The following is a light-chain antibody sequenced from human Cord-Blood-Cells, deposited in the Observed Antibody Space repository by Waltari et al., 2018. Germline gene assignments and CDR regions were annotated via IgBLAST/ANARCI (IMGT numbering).Light chain of an antibody. CDR3: QQSYSTIP. Sequence: DIQMTQSPSSLSASVGDRVTITCRASPSISSYLNWYQQKPGKAPKLLIYAASSLQSGVPSRFSGSGSGTDFTLTISILQPEDFATYYCQQSYSTIPFGQGTRLEIK. CDR1: PSISSY. J-gene: IGKJ5*01. V-gene: IGKV1-39*01. CDR2: AAS.